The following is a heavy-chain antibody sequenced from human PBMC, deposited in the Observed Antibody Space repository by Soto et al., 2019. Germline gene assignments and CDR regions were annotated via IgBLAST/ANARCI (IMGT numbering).Heavy chain of an antibody. CDR2: INHSGST. CDR1: GGSFSGYY. CDR3: ARRVIGVVPAATYFDY. D-gene: IGHD2-2*01. V-gene: IGHV4-34*01. Sequence: SETLSLTCAVYGGSFSGYYWSWIRQPPGKGLEWIGEINHSGSTNYNPSLKSRVTISVDTSKNQFSLKLSSVTAADTAVYYCARRVIGVVPAATYFDYWGQGTLVTVSS. J-gene: IGHJ4*02.